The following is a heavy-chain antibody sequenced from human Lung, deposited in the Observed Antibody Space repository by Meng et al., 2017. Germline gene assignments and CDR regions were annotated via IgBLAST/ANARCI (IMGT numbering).Heavy chain of an antibody. J-gene: IGHJ4*02. CDR3: ARGPTTMAHDFDY. Sequence: VQLQQWGAGLLKPSETLSLTGVVSGGSFSDYYWSWIRQPPGKGLEWIGEINHSGSTNYNPSLESRATIPVDTSQNNLSLKLSSVTAADSAVYYCARGPTTMAHDFDYWGQGTLVTVSS. V-gene: IGHV4-34*01. CDR2: INHSGST. CDR1: GGSFSDYY. D-gene: IGHD4-11*01.